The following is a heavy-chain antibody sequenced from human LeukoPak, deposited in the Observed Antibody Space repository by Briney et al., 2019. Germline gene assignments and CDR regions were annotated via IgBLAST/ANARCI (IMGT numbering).Heavy chain of an antibody. CDR1: GGSFSGYY. CDR2: INHSGST. D-gene: IGHD5-24*01. J-gene: IGHJ5*02. CDR3: ARDRDGYNS. Sequence: PSETLSLTCAVYGGSFSGYYWSWIRQPPGKGLEWIGEINHSGSTNYNPSLKSRVTISVDTSKNQFSLKLSSVTAADTAVYYCARDRDGYNSWGQGTLVTVSS. V-gene: IGHV4-34*01.